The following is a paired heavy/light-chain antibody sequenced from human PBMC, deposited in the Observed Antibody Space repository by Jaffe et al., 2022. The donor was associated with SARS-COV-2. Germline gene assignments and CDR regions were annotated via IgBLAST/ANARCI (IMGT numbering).Heavy chain of an antibody. V-gene: IGHV1-18*01. Sequence: QVQLVQSGAEVKKPGASVKVSCKTSGYTFSIYGISWVRQAPGQGLEWMGWINTYNGNANYVQRFQGRVTMTTDTSTSTAYMEVRSLRSDDTAVYYCARDRAPRAFDIWGQGTMVTVSS. CDR3: ARDRAPRAFDI. CDR1: GYTFSIYG. J-gene: IGHJ3*02. CDR2: INTYNGNA.
Light chain of an antibody. Sequence: QSVLTQPPSASGTPGQRVTISCSGSSSNIGSNTVNWYQQFPGTAPKFLIYGNNQRPSGVPDRFSGSKSGTSASLAISGLQSEDEADYYCAAWDDSLGWVFGGGTKLTVL. J-gene: IGLJ3*02. V-gene: IGLV1-44*01. CDR1: SSNIGSNT. CDR2: GNN. CDR3: AAWDDSLGWV.